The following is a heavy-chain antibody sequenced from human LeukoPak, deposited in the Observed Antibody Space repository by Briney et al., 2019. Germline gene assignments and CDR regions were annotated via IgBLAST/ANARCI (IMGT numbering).Heavy chain of an antibody. CDR1: GGSISSYY. V-gene: IGHV4-59*01. CDR2: ICYSGST. J-gene: IGHJ6*03. CDR3: ARDYYYYMDV. Sequence: PSETLSLTCTVSGGSISSYYWRWIRQPPGKGLEWIGYICYSGSTNYNPSLKSRVTISVDTSKNQFSLKLSSVTAADTAVYYCARDYYYYMDVWGKGTTVTVSS.